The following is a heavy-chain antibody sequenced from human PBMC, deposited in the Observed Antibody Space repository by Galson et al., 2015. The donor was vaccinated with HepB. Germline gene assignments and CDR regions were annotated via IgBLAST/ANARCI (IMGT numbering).Heavy chain of an antibody. V-gene: IGHV1-8*02. J-gene: IGHJ4*02. D-gene: IGHD2-2*02. Sequence: SVKVSCKASGYSFTGYYMHWVRQAPGQGLEWMGWINPNSGNTGYAQKFQGRVTMTRNTSISTAYMELSSLRSEDTAVYYCARGVKHCSSTSCYTAFGYWGQGTLVTVSS. CDR2: INPNSGNT. CDR1: GYSFTGYY. CDR3: ARGVKHCSSTSCYTAFGY.